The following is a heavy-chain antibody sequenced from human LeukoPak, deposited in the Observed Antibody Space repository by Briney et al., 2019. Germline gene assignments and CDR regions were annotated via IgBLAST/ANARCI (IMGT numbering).Heavy chain of an antibody. J-gene: IGHJ4*02. D-gene: IGHD1-20*01. V-gene: IGHV3-23*01. Sequence: GGSLRLSCAASGFTFSSYAMSWVRQAPGKGLEWVSAISGSDGSTYYADSVKGRFTISRDNSKNTLYLQMNSLRAEDTAVYYCATGITGSILLPDYWGQGTLVTVSS. CDR1: GFTFSSYA. CDR3: ATGITGSILLPDY. CDR2: ISGSDGST.